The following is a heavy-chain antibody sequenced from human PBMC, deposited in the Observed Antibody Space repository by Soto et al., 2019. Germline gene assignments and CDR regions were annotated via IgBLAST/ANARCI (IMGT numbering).Heavy chain of an antibody. D-gene: IGHD2-2*01. CDR3: ARVPDR. CDR1: GGSISSGGYS. V-gene: IGHV4-30-2*01. Sequence: LQLPESGSGLVKPSQTLSIICAVSGGSISSGGYSWRWIRQPPGKVLEWIGYIYHSGSTYYNPSLKSRVTISVDRYQNQFSLKLSSVTAADTAVYYCARVPDRWGQGTLVTVSS. CDR2: IYHSGST. J-gene: IGHJ5*02.